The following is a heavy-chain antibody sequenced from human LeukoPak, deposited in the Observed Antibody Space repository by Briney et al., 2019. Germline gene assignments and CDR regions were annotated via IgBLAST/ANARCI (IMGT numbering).Heavy chain of an antibody. CDR1: GFTFSSYS. J-gene: IGHJ4*02. Sequence: GGSLRLSCAASGFTFSSYSMNWVRQAPGKGLEWVSSISSSSSYIYYADSVKGRFTISRDNAKNSLYLQMNSLRAEDTAVYYCARDPAVAGTAFLDYWGQGTLVTV. D-gene: IGHD6-19*01. CDR3: ARDPAVAGTAFLDY. V-gene: IGHV3-21*01. CDR2: ISSSSSYI.